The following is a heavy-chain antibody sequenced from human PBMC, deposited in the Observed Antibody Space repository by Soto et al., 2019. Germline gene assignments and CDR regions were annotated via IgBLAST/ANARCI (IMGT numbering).Heavy chain of an antibody. D-gene: IGHD5-12*01. J-gene: IGHJ5*02. CDR3: ARGGYSGYSNWFDP. CDR1: GGSISSGGYY. V-gene: IGHV4-31*03. Sequence: QVQLQESGPGLVKPSQTLSLTCTVSGGSISSGGYYWSWIRQHPGKGLGWIGYIYYSGSTYYNPSLKSRVTISVDTSKNQFSLKLSSVTAADTAVYYCARGGYSGYSNWFDPWGQGTLVTVSS. CDR2: IYYSGST.